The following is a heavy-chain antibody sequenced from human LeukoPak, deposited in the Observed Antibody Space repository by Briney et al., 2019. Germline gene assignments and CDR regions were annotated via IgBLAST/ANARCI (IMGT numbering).Heavy chain of an antibody. CDR1: GFSLSTRGVG. V-gene: IGHV2-5*02. J-gene: IGHJ5*02. CDR2: IYWDDDK. CDR3: AHSLSNYDFWSGYYRVWFDP. Sequence: SGPTLVNPPQTLTLTCTFSGFSLSTRGVGVGWIRQPPGKALEWLALIYWDDDKRYSPSLKSRLTITKDTSKNQVVLTMTNMDPVDTATYYCAHSLSNYDFWSGYYRVWFDPWGQGTLVTVSS. D-gene: IGHD3-3*01.